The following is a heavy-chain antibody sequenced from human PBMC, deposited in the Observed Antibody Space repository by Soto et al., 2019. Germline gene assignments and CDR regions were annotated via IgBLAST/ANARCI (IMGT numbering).Heavy chain of an antibody. CDR1: GFTFSSYA. Sequence: EVQLLESGGGLVQPGGSLRLSCAASGFTFSSYAMSWVSQAPGKGLEWVSSISGSGGSTYYADSVKGRFTISRDKSKNTLYLQMNSLRAEDTAVYYCVAGGYEFDQWGQGTLVTVSS. D-gene: IGHD5-12*01. V-gene: IGHV3-23*01. J-gene: IGHJ4*02. CDR3: VAGGYEFDQ. CDR2: ISGSGGST.